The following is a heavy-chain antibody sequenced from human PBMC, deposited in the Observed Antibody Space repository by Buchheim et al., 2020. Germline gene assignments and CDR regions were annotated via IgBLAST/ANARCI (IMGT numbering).Heavy chain of an antibody. V-gene: IGHV4-61*02. D-gene: IGHD3-16*01. J-gene: IGHJ4*02. Sequence: QVQLHESGPGLVKPSQTLSLTCTVSGASITSGSYFWSWIRQPAGKRPEWIGRLYSSGDTNSKPSLSSRVTISVDTSNNLFSLQLASVTAADTAIYYCARGVTPVGNLFYFDPWGLGTL. CDR2: LYSSGDT. CDR3: ARGVTPVGNLFYFDP. CDR1: GASITSGSYF.